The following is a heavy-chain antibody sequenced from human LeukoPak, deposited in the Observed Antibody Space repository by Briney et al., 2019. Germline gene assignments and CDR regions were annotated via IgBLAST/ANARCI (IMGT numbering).Heavy chain of an antibody. J-gene: IGHJ4*02. CDR3: ARDNKYQLLTFDY. Sequence: GASVKVSCKASGYAFTDFYIHGLRQAPGQGLEWMGWINPNNGGTNYAQKFQGRVTMTRDTSISTAYMKLSRLRSDDTAVYYCARDNKYQLLTFDYWGQGTLVTVSS. CDR1: GYAFTDFY. CDR2: INPNNGGT. V-gene: IGHV1-2*02. D-gene: IGHD2-2*01.